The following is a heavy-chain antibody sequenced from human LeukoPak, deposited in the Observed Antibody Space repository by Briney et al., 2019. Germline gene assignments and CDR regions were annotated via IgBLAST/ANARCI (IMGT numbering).Heavy chain of an antibody. D-gene: IGHD6-13*01. J-gene: IGHJ4*02. V-gene: IGHV3-21*01. CDR1: GFTFSSYS. CDR3: ARDWQQLAPRLFDY. CDR2: ISSSSSYI. Sequence: PGGSLRLSCAASGFTFSSYSMNWVRQAPGKGLEWVSSISSSSSYIYYADSVKGRFTISRDNAKNSLYLQMNSLRAKDTAVYYCARDWQQLAPRLFDYWGQGTLVTVSS.